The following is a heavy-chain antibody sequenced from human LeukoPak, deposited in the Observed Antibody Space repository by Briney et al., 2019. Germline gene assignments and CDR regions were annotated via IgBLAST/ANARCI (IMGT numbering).Heavy chain of an antibody. CDR2: IKQDETEK. V-gene: IGHV3-7*01. D-gene: IGHD5/OR15-5a*01. Sequence: PGGSLRLSCTASGFTFSNFWMGWVRQAPGKGLEWVANIKQDETEKFYLGSVKGRFTISRDNAKNSLYLQMNSLRVEDTAVYYCLVWKHVFDRWGQGTLVTVSS. CDR3: LVWKHVFDR. J-gene: IGHJ5*02. CDR1: GFTFSNFW.